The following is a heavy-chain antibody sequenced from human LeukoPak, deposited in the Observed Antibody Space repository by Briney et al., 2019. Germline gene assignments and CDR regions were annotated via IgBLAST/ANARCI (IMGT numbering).Heavy chain of an antibody. CDR3: ARHGSYYGSGTAVFDY. Sequence: SETLSLTCAVYGGSFSGYYWTWIRQPPGKGLEWIGEINHSGSTNYNPSLKSRVTISVDTSKNQFSLKLSSVTAADTAVYYCARHGSYYGSGTAVFDYWGQGTLVTVSS. CDR2: INHSGST. CDR1: GGSFSGYY. V-gene: IGHV4-34*01. D-gene: IGHD3-10*01. J-gene: IGHJ4*02.